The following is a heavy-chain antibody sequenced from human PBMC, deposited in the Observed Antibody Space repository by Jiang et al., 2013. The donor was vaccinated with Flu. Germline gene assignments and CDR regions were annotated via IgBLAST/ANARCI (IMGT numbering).Heavy chain of an antibody. J-gene: IGHJ4*02. Sequence: LLKPSETLSLTCTVSRYSISDVFYWGWVRQPPGKGLEWIGSIHHSGITHYNASLESRVIISVDTSKNQFSLKLTSATAADTAVYYCARLGTGDGVGLGYWGQGNPGHRLL. CDR3: ARLGTGDGVGLGY. CDR1: RYSISDVFY. D-gene: IGHD4-17*01. CDR2: IHHSGIT. V-gene: IGHV4-38-2*02.